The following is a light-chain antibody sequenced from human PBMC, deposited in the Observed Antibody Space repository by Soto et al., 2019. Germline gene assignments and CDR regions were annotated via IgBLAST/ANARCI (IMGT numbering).Light chain of an antibody. Sequence: EIVLAQSPGTLSLSPGERATLSCRASQSVSRGYFAWYQPKPGKAPRLLIYGASSRATGIPDRFSGGGSGTDFTLTISRLEPEDFAVYYCQQYGSSPALTFGGAIKGEIK. CDR2: GAS. V-gene: IGKV3-20*01. CDR1: QSVSRGY. J-gene: IGKJ4*01. CDR3: QQYGSSPALT.